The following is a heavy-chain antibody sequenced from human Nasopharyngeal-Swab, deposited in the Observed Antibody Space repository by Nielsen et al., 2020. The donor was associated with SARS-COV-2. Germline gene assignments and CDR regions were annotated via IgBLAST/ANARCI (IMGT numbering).Heavy chain of an antibody. J-gene: IGHJ4*02. D-gene: IGHD6-19*01. CDR1: GFTFSNAW. V-gene: IGHV3-15*01. Sequence: GESLKISCAASGFTFSNAWMSWVRQAPGKGLEWVGRIKSKTDGGTTDYAAPVKGRFTIPRDDSKNTLYLQMNSLKTEDTAVYYCTARSYYFDYWGQGTLVTVSS. CDR3: TARSYYFDY. CDR2: IKSKTDGGTT.